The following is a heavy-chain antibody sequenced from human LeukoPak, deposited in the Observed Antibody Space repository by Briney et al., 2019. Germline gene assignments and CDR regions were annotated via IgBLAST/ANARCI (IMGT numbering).Heavy chain of an antibody. CDR1: GYSISSGYY. J-gene: IGHJ4*02. CDR3: ARDPFTYYYDSSGYYRFGY. V-gene: IGHV4-38-2*02. Sequence: SETLSLTCTVSGYSISSGYYWGWIRQPPGKGLEWIGSIYHSGSTYYNPSLKSRVTISVDTSKNQFSLKLSSVTAADTAVYYCARDPFTYYYDSSGYYRFGYWGQGTLVTVSS. CDR2: IYHSGST. D-gene: IGHD3-22*01.